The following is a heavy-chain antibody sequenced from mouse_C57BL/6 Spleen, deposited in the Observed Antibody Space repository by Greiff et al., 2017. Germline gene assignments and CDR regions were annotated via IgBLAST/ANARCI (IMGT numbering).Heavy chain of an antibody. CDR3: ARHGGNCYYYAMDY. CDR1: GFSLTSYG. D-gene: IGHD2-1*01. J-gene: IGHJ4*01. V-gene: IGHV2-6-1*01. Sequence: QVQLQQSGPGLVAPSQSLSITCTVSGFSLTSYGVHWVRQPPGKGLEWLVVIWSDGSTTYSSALTSRLRISKDNSKSQIFIKMNSLQTDDTAIYYCARHGGNCYYYAMDYWGQGTSVTVSS. CDR2: IWSDGST.